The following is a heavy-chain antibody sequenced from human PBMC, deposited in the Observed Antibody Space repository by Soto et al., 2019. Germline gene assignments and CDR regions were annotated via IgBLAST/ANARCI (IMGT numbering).Heavy chain of an antibody. CDR3: AKNRHRWQWLGAEYFQH. J-gene: IGHJ1*01. D-gene: IGHD6-19*01. V-gene: IGHV4-30-2*01. CDR1: GGSISGGGFS. CDR2: ILHTGGT. Sequence: SETLSLTCAVSGGSISGGGFSWSWIRQPPGKGLEWIGYILHTGGTQYNPSLKSRVSMSVDKSKNQFSLHLTSVTAADTAVYYCAKNRHRWQWLGAEYFQHWGQGTLVTVSS.